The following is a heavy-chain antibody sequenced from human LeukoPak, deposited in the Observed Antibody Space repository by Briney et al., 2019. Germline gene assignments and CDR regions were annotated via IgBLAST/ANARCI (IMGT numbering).Heavy chain of an antibody. D-gene: IGHD3-9*01. J-gene: IGHJ4*02. Sequence: PGGSLRLSCAASGFTFSSYAMTWVRQAPGKGLEWVSAITGGGDTTYYADSVKGRFTISRDNSKNTLYLQMNNLRAEDTAIYYCAKATNYDIVTGYYLDYWGQGTLVTVSS. CDR3: AKATNYDIVTGYYLDY. CDR1: GFTFSSYA. V-gene: IGHV3-23*01. CDR2: ITGGGDTT.